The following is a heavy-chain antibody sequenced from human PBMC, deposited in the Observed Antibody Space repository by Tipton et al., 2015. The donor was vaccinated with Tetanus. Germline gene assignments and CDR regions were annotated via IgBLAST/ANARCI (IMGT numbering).Heavy chain of an antibody. Sequence: TLSLTCTVSGGSISSGDYYWSWIRQPPGKGLEWIGYIYYSGSTYYNPSLKSRVTISVDTSKNQFSLKLSSVTAADTAVYYCARGRSTIFGVGEPSDYWGQGTLVTVSS. V-gene: IGHV4-30-4*01. CDR2: IYYSGST. CDR1: GGSISSGDYY. CDR3: ARGRSTIFGVGEPSDY. D-gene: IGHD3-3*01. J-gene: IGHJ4*02.